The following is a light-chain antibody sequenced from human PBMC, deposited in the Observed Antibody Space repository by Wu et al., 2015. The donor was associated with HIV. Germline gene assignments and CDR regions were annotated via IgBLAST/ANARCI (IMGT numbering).Light chain of an antibody. J-gene: IGKJ1*01. CDR2: GAS. V-gene: IGKV3-20*01. CDR3: QQYGSSSRT. CDR1: QSVDSK. Sequence: EIVMTQSPATLSVSPGERATLSCRASQSVDSKLAWFQQKPGQAPRLLIYGASSRATGIPDRFSGSGFGTDFTLTISRLEPEDFAVYYCQQYGSSSRTFGQGTKVEIQ.